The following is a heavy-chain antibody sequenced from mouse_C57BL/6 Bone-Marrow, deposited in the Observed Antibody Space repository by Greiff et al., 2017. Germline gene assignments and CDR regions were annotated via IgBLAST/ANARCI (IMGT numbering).Heavy chain of an antibody. CDR1: GFTITNTY. J-gene: IGHJ3*01. CDR3: PYGYDIAY. D-gene: IGHD2-2*01. Sequence: EVQLQQSVAELVRPGASVKLSCTASGFTITNTYMPWVKQRPEQGLEWIGRIDPANGYTKYAPKFQGKATLTADTSSNTAYLQLSSLTSEDTAIYYCPYGYDIAYWGQGTLVTVSA. V-gene: IGHV14-3*01. CDR2: IDPANGYT.